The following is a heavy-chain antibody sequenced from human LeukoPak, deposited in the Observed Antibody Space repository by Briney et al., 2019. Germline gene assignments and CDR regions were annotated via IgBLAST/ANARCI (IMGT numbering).Heavy chain of an antibody. CDR2: IYSGGST. CDR3: ARDLPFDY. CDR1: GFTVSSKY. V-gene: IGHV3-66*01. J-gene: IGHJ4*02. Sequence: GGSLRLSCAASGFTVSSKYMSWVRQAPGKGLEWVSVIYSGGSTYYADSVKGRLTISRDNSKNTVDLQMNSLRVKDTAVYYCARDLPFDYWGQGTLVTVSS.